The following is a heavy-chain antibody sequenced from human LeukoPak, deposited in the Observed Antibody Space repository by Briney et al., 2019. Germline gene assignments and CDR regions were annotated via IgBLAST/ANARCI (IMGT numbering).Heavy chain of an antibody. V-gene: IGHV3-21*01. D-gene: IGHD4-17*01. Sequence: GGSLRLSCAASGFTFSSYSMNWVRQARGKGLEWVSSISSSSSYIYYADSVKGRFTISRDNAKNSLYLQMNSLRAEDTAVYYCARERGGYGDYVLGDFDYWGQGTLVTVSS. CDR2: ISSSSSYI. CDR1: GFTFSSYS. J-gene: IGHJ4*02. CDR3: ARERGGYGDYVLGDFDY.